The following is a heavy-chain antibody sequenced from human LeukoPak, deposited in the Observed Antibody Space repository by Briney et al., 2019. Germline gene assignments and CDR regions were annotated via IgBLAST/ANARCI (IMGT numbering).Heavy chain of an antibody. CDR3: ARGLNSGVGPAAY. V-gene: IGHV3-48*01. Sequence: GGSLRLSCAASGFTFSSYSMNWVRQAPGKGLELVSYISSSSGTIYYADSVKGRFTISRDNAKNSLYLQVNSLRPEDTAVYYCARGLNSGVGPAAYWGQGTLVTVSS. CDR1: GFTFSSYS. J-gene: IGHJ4*02. D-gene: IGHD6-13*01. CDR2: ISSSSGTI.